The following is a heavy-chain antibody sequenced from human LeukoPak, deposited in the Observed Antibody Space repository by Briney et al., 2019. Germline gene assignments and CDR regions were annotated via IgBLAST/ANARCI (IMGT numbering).Heavy chain of an antibody. CDR2: ISSSGSTI. D-gene: IGHD3-22*01. Sequence: PGGSLRLSCAASGFTFSSYAMSWVRQAPGKGLEWVSYISSSGSTIYYADSVKVRFTISRDNAKNSLYLQMNSLRAEDTAVYYCVRDYYGDYHHWGQGILVTVSS. J-gene: IGHJ1*01. V-gene: IGHV3-48*03. CDR1: GFTFSSYA. CDR3: VRDYYGDYHH.